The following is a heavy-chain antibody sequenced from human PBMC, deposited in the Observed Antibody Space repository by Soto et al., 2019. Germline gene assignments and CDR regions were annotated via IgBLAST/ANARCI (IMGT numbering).Heavy chain of an antibody. CDR1: GFTFSSYA. J-gene: IGHJ4*02. CDR2: ISYDGSSK. V-gene: IGHV3-30*04. D-gene: IGHD3-9*01. CDR3: ARDPKPDILAYFDY. Sequence: GGSLRLSCAASGFTFSSYAMHWVRQAPGKGLEWVAVISYDGSSKYYVDSVKGRFTISRDNSKNTLYLQMNSLRADDTAVYSCARDPKPDILAYFDYWGQGTLVTVSS.